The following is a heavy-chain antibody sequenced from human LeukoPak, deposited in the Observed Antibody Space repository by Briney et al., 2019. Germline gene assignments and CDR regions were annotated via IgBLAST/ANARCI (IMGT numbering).Heavy chain of an antibody. CDR3: AREAGAKYYFDY. Sequence: KSSETLSLTCTVSGGSIRSYYWSWIRQPPGKGLEWIGYIYYSGTTNYSPSLKSRVTISVDTSENQFSLKLRSVTAADTAIYYCAREAGAKYYFDYWGQGTLVTVSS. V-gene: IGHV4-59*01. CDR1: GGSIRSYY. D-gene: IGHD6-19*01. CDR2: IYYSGTT. J-gene: IGHJ4*02.